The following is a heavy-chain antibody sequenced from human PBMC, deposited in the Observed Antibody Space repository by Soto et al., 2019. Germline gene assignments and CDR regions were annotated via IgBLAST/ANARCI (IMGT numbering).Heavy chain of an antibody. CDR2: IRYDGSNI. Sequence: PGGSLRLSCAASGSILRGYGMPWVRQAPGKGLEWVAVIRYDGSNINYADSVMGRFTISRDNSKNTLYLQMNSLRAEDTAVYYCAKDIVVVPAATENDHYYGLDVWGQGTTVTVSS. D-gene: IGHD2-2*01. CDR3: AKDIVVVPAATENDHYYGLDV. V-gene: IGHV3-30*02. J-gene: IGHJ6*02. CDR1: GSILRGYG.